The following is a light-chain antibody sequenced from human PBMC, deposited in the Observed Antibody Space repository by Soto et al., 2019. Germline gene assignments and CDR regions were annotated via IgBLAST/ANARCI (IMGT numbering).Light chain of an antibody. J-gene: IGKJ2*01. Sequence: EIVLTQSPGTLSLSPGERATLSCRASQSVSSNYLAWYQQKFGQAPRLLIYGASNRATGIPDRFSGSGSGTDFTLTISRLEPEDFAVSYCQQYGSSPPYTFGQGTKLEIK. CDR3: QQYGSSPPYT. CDR2: GAS. V-gene: IGKV3-20*01. CDR1: QSVSSNY.